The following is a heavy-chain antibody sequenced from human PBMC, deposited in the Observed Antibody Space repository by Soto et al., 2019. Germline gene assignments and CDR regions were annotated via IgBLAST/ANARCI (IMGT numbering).Heavy chain of an antibody. CDR3: ARDKDDFWSGLAYYYYGMDV. V-gene: IGHV3-21*01. CDR1: GFTFSSYS. J-gene: IGHJ6*02. Sequence: GGSLRLSCAASGFTFSSYSMNWVRQAPGKGLEWVSSISSSSSYIYYADSVKGRFTISRDNAKNSLYLQMNSLRAEDTAVYYCARDKDDFWSGLAYYYYGMDVWGQGTMVTVSS. D-gene: IGHD3-3*01. CDR2: ISSSSSYI.